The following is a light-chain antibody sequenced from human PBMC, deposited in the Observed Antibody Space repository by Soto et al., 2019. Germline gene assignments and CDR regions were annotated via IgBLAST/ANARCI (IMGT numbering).Light chain of an antibody. Sequence: EIVLTQSPCTLSLSPGERATLSCRASQSVSIYLAWYQQKPGQAPRLLISGASSRATGIPDRFSGSGSGTDFTLTISRLEPEDFAVYYCQQYGSSPGTFGGGTKVEIK. V-gene: IGKV3-20*01. J-gene: IGKJ4*01. CDR3: QQYGSSPGT. CDR1: QSVSIY. CDR2: GAS.